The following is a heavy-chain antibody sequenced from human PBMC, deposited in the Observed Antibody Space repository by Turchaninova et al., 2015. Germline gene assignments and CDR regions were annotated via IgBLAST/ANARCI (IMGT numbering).Heavy chain of an antibody. CDR3: ARVNSGAAAGTLDY. D-gene: IGHD6-13*01. CDR1: GGSFSGYY. CDR2: INHSGST. J-gene: IGHJ4*02. V-gene: IGHV4-34*01. Sequence: QAQLQQWGAGLLKPSETLSLTCAVYGGSFSGYYWNWIRQPPGKGLEVIGEINHSGSTNYNPSLKSRVTISVDTSKNQFSLKLSSVTAADTAVYYCARVNSGAAAGTLDYWGQGTLVTVSS.